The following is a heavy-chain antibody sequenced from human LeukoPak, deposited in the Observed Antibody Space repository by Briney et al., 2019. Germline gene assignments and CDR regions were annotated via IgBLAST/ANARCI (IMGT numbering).Heavy chain of an antibody. CDR1: GFTFSSYA. D-gene: IGHD5-18*01. CDR2: ISGNGRST. V-gene: IGHV3-23*01. J-gene: IGHJ4*02. CDR3: AKDRRIQLWLGFDY. Sequence: PGGSLRLSCAASGFTFSSYAMSWVRQAPGKGLEWVSTISGNGRSTYYGDSVKGRFTISRDNSKNTLSLQMNSLRAEDTAVYYCAKDRRIQLWLGFDYWGQGTLVTVSS.